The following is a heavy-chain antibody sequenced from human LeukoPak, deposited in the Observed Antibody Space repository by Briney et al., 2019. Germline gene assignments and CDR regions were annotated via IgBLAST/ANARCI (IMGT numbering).Heavy chain of an antibody. J-gene: IGHJ6*04. V-gene: IGHV4-59*01. CDR3: AREPDYYYGMDV. CDR1: GGSISSYY. CDR2: IYYSGST. Sequence: SETLSLTCTVSGGSISSYYWSWIRQPPGKGLEWIGYIYYSGSTNYNPSLKSRVTISVDMSKNQFSLKLSSVTAADTAVYYCAREPDYYYGMDVWGKGTTVTVSS.